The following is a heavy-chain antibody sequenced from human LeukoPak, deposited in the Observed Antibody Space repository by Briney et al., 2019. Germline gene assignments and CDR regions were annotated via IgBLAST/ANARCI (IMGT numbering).Heavy chain of an antibody. Sequence: GGSLRLSCAASGFTFSSYGMHWVRQAPGKGLEWVAFIRYDGSNKYYADSVKGRFTISRDNAKNTLYLQMNSLRAEDTAVYYCARDDYGGRGEFDYWGQGTLVTVSS. V-gene: IGHV3-30*02. J-gene: IGHJ4*02. CDR3: ARDDYGGRGEFDY. D-gene: IGHD4-23*01. CDR1: GFTFSSYG. CDR2: IRYDGSNK.